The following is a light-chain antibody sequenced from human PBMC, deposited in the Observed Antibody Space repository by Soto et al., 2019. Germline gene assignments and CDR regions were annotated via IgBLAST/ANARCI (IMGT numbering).Light chain of an antibody. J-gene: IGKJ4*01. CDR1: QSVSSSY. Sequence: EIVLTQSPGTLSLSPGERATLSCRASQSVSSSYLAWYQQKPGQAPRLLIDGASSRATGIPDRFSGSGSGTASTLTISSLEPDYFALSYCQQYGSSPLTFGGGTKVEIK. V-gene: IGKV3-20*01. CDR2: GAS. CDR3: QQYGSSPLT.